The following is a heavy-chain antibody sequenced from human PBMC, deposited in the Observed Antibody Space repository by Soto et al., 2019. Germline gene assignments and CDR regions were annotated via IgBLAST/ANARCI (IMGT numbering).Heavy chain of an antibody. Sequence: GASVKVSCKASGGTFSSYAISWVRQAPGQGLEWMGGIIPIFGTANYAQKFQGRVTITADESTSTAYMELSSLRSEDTAVYYCARLGYCISTSCANWFDPWGQGTLVTVSS. CDR3: ARLGYCISTSCANWFDP. CDR2: IIPIFGTA. V-gene: IGHV1-69*13. J-gene: IGHJ5*02. D-gene: IGHD2-2*01. CDR1: GGTFSSYA.